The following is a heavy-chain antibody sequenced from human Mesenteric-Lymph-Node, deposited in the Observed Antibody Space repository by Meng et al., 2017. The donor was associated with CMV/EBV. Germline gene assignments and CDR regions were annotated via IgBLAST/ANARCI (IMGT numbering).Heavy chain of an antibody. CDR2: IYYSGST. CDR3: ARDTIQLTSYYYYYGMDV. D-gene: IGHD5-18*01. J-gene: IGHJ6*02. V-gene: IGHV4-59*12. Sequence: GSLRLSCTVSGGSISSYYWSWIRQPPGKGLEWIGYIYYSGSTNYNPSLKSRVTISVDTSKNQFSLKLSSVTAADTAVYYCARDTIQLTSYYYYYGMDVWGQGTTVTVSS. CDR1: GGSISSYY.